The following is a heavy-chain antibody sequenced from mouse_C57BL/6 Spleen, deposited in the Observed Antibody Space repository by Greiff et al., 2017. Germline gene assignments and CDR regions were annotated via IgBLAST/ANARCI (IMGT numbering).Heavy chain of an antibody. Sequence: QVQLQQSGAELMKPGASVKLSCKATGYTFTGYWIAWVQQRPGHGLEWIGEILPGSGSTNYNENFKGKATFTAATSSNTVYLQLSRLTTEDSAIYYCAQAQAYYSNYDAMDDGGQGTSVTVST. CDR3: AQAQAYYSNYDAMDD. D-gene: IGHD2-5*01. J-gene: IGHJ4*01. V-gene: IGHV1-9*01. CDR2: ILPGSGST. CDR1: GYTFTGYW.